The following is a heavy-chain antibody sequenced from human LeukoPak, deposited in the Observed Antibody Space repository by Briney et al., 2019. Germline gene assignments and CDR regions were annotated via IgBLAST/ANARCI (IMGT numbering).Heavy chain of an antibody. CDR1: GGSINTYY. J-gene: IGHJ4*02. D-gene: IGHD6-19*01. CDR2: IYTSGST. CDR3: ARPTRSGWYVPFDY. Sequence: SETLSLTCTVSGGSINTYYWSWLRQPAGKGLEWVGRIYTSGSTNYSPSLKSRVTMSADTSENQFSLKLSSVTAADTAVYYCARPTRSGWYVPFDYWGQGTLVTVSS. V-gene: IGHV4-4*07.